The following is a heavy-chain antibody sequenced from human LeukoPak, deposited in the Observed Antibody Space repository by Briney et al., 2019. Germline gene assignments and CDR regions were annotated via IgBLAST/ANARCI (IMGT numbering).Heavy chain of an antibody. CDR2: INHSGST. J-gene: IGHJ4*02. V-gene: IGHV4-34*01. CDR1: GGSFSGYY. D-gene: IGHD3-10*01. Sequence: SETLSLTCAVYGGSFSGYYLSWIRQPPGKGLEWIGEINHSGSTNYNPSLKSRVTISVDTSKNQFSLKLSSVTAADTAVYYCARGWGYYGSGRTPHYFDYWGQGTLVTVSS. CDR3: ARGWGYYGSGRTPHYFDY.